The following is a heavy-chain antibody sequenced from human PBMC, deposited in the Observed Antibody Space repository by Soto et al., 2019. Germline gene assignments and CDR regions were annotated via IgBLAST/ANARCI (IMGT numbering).Heavy chain of an antibody. Sequence: PGESLKISCKGSGYSFTSYWIGWVRQMPGKGLEWMGIIYPGDSDTRYSPSFQGQVTISADKSISTAYLQWSSLKASDTAMYYCEKVTEGVVAATPHHYSYSGRDVGGQGTRVTVPS. J-gene: IGHJ6*02. CDR3: EKVTEGVVAATPHHYSYSGRDV. CDR1: GYSFTSYW. CDR2: IYPGDSDT. D-gene: IGHD2-15*01. V-gene: IGHV5-51*01.